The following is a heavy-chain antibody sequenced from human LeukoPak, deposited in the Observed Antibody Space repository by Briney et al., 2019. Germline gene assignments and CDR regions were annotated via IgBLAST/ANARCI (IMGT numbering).Heavy chain of an antibody. CDR1: GGFISSSSYY. J-gene: IGHJ4*02. Sequence: SETLSLTCTVSGGFISSSSYYWGWIRQPPGKGLEWIGSIYYSGSTYYNPSLKSRVTISVDTSKNQFSLKLSSVTAADTAVYYCARDWGSSGYPDYWGQGTLVTVSS. D-gene: IGHD3-22*01. CDR3: ARDWGSSGYPDY. V-gene: IGHV4-39*02. CDR2: IYYSGST.